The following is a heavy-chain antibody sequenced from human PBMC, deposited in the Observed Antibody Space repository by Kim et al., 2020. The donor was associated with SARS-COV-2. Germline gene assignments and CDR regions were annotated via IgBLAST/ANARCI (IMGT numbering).Heavy chain of an antibody. D-gene: IGHD4-17*01. CDR3: ARDRTSFYGDTDL. V-gene: IGHV3-33*01. CDR2: IWYDGNYK. CDR1: GFTLDFYA. J-gene: IGHJ1*01. Sequence: GGSLRLSCAASGFTLDFYAMHWVRQAPGRGLEWLAVIWYDGNYKYYPDSVKGRFTLSKDISKNTVYLQMNRLRPEDTAVYFCARDRTSFYGDTDLWSQGFPVTVSS.